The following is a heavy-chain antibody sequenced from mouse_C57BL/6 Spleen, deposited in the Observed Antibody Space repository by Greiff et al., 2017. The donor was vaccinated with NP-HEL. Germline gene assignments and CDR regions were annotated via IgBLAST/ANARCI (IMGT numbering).Heavy chain of an antibody. CDR1: GFTFSSYA. Sequence: EVKVVESGGGLVKPGGSLKLSCAASGFTFSSYAMSWVRQTPEKRLEWVATISDGGSYTYYPDNVKGRFTISRDNAKNNLYLQMSHLKSEDTAMYYCARDYLFAYWGQGTLVTVSA. CDR3: ARDYLFAY. CDR2: ISDGGSYT. J-gene: IGHJ3*01. V-gene: IGHV5-4*01.